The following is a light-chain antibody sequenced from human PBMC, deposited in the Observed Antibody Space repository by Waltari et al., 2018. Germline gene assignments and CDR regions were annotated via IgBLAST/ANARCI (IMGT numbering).Light chain of an antibody. V-gene: IGLV3-1*01. CDR1: KLGNKY. Sequence: SYELTQPPSVSVSPGQTASITCSGDKLGNKYACWYQQKPGQSPILVIYQGTKRPSGIPERFSGSNSGNTATLTISGTQTVDEADYYCQAWDSTTYYVFGTGTKVTVL. CDR2: QGT. J-gene: IGLJ1*01. CDR3: QAWDSTTYYV.